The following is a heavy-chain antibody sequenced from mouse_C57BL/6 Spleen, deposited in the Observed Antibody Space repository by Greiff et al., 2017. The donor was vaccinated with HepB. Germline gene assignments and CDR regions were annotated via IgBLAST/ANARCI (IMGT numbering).Heavy chain of an antibody. V-gene: IGHV1-55*01. Sequence: VQLQQSGAELVKPGASVKMSCKASGYTFTSYWITWVKQRPGQGLEWIGDIYPGSGSTNYNEKFKSKATLTVDTSSSTAYMQLSSLTSEDSAVYYCARSGLGRYAMDYWGQGTSVTVSS. J-gene: IGHJ4*01. CDR1: GYTFTSYW. CDR2: IYPGSGST. D-gene: IGHD4-1*01. CDR3: ARSGLGRYAMDY.